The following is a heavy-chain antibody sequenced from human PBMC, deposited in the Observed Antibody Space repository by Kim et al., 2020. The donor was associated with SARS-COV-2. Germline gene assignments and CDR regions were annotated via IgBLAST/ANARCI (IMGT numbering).Heavy chain of an antibody. V-gene: IGHV3-23*01. D-gene: IGHD2-2*03. Sequence: GGSLRLSCTTSGFTFTGYAMSWVRQAPGKGLEWVSGIDGSDGTTYYVDSVKGRFTISRDNSKNTLYLQMNSLRADDTAVYYCMKGGWGWIWDHWGQGAL. CDR1: GFTFTGYA. CDR2: IDGSDGTT. J-gene: IGHJ4*02. CDR3: MKGGWGWIWDH.